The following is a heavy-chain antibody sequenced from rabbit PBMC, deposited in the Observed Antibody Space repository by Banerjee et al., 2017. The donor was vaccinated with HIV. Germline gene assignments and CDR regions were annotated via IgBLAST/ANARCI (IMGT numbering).Heavy chain of an antibody. V-gene: IGHV1S47*01. Sequence: QEQLEESGGDLVKPGASLTLTCTASGFSFSSGYYMCWVRQAPGKGPEWIACIYNADGSTYYASWVNGRFSISRSTSLNTVTLQMTSLTAADTATYFCARHGNSKNHYMNWWGPGTLVTVS. J-gene: IGHJ6*01. D-gene: IGHD7-1*01. CDR1: GFSFSSGYY. CDR2: IYNADGST. CDR3: ARHGNSKNHYMNW.